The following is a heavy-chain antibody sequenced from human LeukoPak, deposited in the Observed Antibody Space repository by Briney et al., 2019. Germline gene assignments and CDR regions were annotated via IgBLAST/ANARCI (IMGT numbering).Heavy chain of an antibody. CDR3: ARDLGYSSGPNY. CDR1: GFTFGAYW. J-gene: IGHJ4*02. CDR2: IYTDGGNT. D-gene: IGHD6-19*01. Sequence: GGSLRLSCAASGFTFGAYWMHWVRQAPGKGLEWLSRIYTDGGNTKYADSVKGRFSISRDNAKNTLFLQMNSLRAEDTAVYYCARDLGYSSGPNYWGQGTRVTVSS. V-gene: IGHV3-74*01.